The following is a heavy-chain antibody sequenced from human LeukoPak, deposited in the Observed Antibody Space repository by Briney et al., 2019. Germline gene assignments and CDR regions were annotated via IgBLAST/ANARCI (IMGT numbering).Heavy chain of an antibody. CDR2: IIPIFVIA. Sequence: SVKVSCKASGGTFSSYAISGVPQAPGQGREWMGRIIPIFVIANYAQKFQGRVTITADNSTSTAYMELSSLRSEDTAVYYCASYDSSGYPPGRGMDVWGQGTTVPVSS. D-gene: IGHD3-22*01. J-gene: IGHJ6*02. V-gene: IGHV1-69*04. CDR1: GGTFSSYA. CDR3: ASYDSSGYPPGRGMDV.